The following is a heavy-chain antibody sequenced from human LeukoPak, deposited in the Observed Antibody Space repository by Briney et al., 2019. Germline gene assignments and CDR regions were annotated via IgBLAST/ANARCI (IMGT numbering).Heavy chain of an antibody. CDR2: IIPIFGTA. CDR3: ARVTNYDYYYYYMDV. J-gene: IGHJ6*03. D-gene: IGHD1-7*01. V-gene: IGHV1-69*13. CDR1: GGTFSSYA. Sequence: RASVKVSCKASGGTFSSYAISWVRQAPGQGLEWMGGIIPIFGTANYAQKFQGRVTITADESTSTAYMELSSLRSEDTAVYYCARVTNYDYYYYYMDVWGKGTTVTVSS.